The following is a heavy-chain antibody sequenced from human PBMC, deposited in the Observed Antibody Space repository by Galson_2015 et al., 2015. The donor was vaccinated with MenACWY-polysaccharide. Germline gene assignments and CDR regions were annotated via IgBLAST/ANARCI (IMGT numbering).Heavy chain of an antibody. CDR1: GGSISSGDSY. V-gene: IGHV4-30-4*01. D-gene: IGHD2-2*01. CDR2: IYYSGRT. J-gene: IGHJ1*01. CDR3: ARLPLGNCGSVSCYGYFHH. Sequence: PLSLTCTVSGGSISSGDSYWSWIRPSPGKGLEWIGYIYYSGRTNYSTSLKSRATVSLYTSKNQFSMKLRFVNAADTAVYYCARLPLGNCGSVSCYGYFHHWGQGTLVTVSS.